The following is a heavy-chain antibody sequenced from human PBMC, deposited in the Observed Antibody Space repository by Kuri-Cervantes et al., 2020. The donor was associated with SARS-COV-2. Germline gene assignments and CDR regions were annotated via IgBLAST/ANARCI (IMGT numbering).Heavy chain of an antibody. CDR2: INHSGST. CDR1: GGSFSGYY. J-gene: IGHJ4*02. CDR3: ARELGQNYFDY. D-gene: IGHD3-3*02. Sequence: SETLSLTCAVYGGSFSGYYWSWIRQPPGKGLEWIGEINHSGSTNYNPSLKSRVTISVDTSKNHFSLKLTSVTAADTAVYYCARELGQNYFDYWGQGTLVTVSS. V-gene: IGHV4-34*01.